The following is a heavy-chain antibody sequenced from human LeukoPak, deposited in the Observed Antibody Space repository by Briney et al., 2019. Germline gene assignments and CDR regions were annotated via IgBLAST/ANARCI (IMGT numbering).Heavy chain of an antibody. Sequence: SETLSLTCTVSGGSISSGSYYWSWIRQPAGKGLEWIGRIYTSGSTNYNPSLKSRVTMSVDTSKNQFSLKLSSVTAADTAVYYCARDPSQDLWFFDYWGQGTLVTVSS. J-gene: IGHJ4*02. CDR1: GGSISSGSYY. D-gene: IGHD3-10*01. CDR3: ARDPSQDLWFFDY. CDR2: IYTSGST. V-gene: IGHV4-61*02.